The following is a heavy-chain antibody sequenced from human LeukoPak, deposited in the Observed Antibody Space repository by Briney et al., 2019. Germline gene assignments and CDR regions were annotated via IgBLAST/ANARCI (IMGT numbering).Heavy chain of an antibody. V-gene: IGHV3-66*02. D-gene: IGHD3-10*01. CDR3: VKTMVVFGGLIRTDAFDI. CDR1: GFTVSSSY. J-gene: IGHJ3*02. Sequence: GGSLRLSCAASGFTVSSSYMSWVRQAPGKGLEWVSVLYIAGNTKYADSVRGRFTISRDNSKNTLYLQLSSLRPEDTALYYCVKTMVVFGGLIRTDAFDIWGQGTMVTVSS. CDR2: LYIAGNT.